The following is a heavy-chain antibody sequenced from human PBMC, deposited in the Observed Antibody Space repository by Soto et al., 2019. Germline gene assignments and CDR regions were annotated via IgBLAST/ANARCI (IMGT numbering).Heavy chain of an antibody. CDR3: ATDHLAGYGMDV. Sequence: GGSLRLSCAASGFTVSSNYMSWVRQAPGKGLEWVSVIYSGGSTYYADSVKGRFTISRDNSKNTLYLQMNSLRAEDTAVYYCATDHLAGYGMDVWGQGTTVTVSS. CDR2: IYSGGST. CDR1: GFTVSSNY. J-gene: IGHJ6*02. V-gene: IGHV3-53*01. D-gene: IGHD6-19*01.